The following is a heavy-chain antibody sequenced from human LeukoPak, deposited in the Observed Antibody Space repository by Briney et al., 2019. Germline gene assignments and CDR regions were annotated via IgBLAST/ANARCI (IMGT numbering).Heavy chain of an antibody. CDR1: GLTFDDYA. Sequence: GGSLRLSCAASGLTFDDYAMHWVRQAPGKGLEWVSGISWNSGSIGYADSVKGRFTISRDNAKNSLYLQMNSLRAEDTALYYCAKDSGGDYFDYWGQGTLVTVSS. CDR3: AKDSGGDYFDY. V-gene: IGHV3-9*01. J-gene: IGHJ4*02. D-gene: IGHD2-15*01. CDR2: ISWNSGSI.